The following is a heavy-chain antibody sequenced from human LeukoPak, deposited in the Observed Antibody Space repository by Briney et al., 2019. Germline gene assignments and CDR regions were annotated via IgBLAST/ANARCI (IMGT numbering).Heavy chain of an antibody. CDR3: ARTYYDYVWGSYRYWFDP. J-gene: IGHJ5*02. D-gene: IGHD3-16*02. V-gene: IGHV4-59*01. CDR1: GGSISSYY. Sequence: PSETLSLTCTVSGGSISSYYWSWIRQPPGKGLEWIGYIYYSGSTNYNPSLKSRVTISVDTSKNQFSLKLSSVTAADTAVYYCARTYYDYVWGSYRYWFDPWGQGTLVTVSS. CDR2: IYYSGST.